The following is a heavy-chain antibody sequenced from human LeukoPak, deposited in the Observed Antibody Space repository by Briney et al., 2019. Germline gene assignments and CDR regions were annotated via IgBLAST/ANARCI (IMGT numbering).Heavy chain of an antibody. CDR2: MYSDGAT. Sequence: VMLGGSLRLSCAASGFTVSTNHMSWVRQAPGKGLEWVSVMYSDGATYYTDSVKGRFTISRDDSNNTLYLQMNSLRVEDAAVYFCARDLHNLNYAAFDMWGQGTRVTVSS. V-gene: IGHV3-66*02. CDR1: GFTVSTNH. CDR3: ARDLHNLNYAAFDM. D-gene: IGHD1-7*01. J-gene: IGHJ3*02.